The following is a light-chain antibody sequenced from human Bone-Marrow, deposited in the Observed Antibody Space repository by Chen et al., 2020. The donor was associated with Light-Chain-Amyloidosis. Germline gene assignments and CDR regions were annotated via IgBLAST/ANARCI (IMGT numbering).Light chain of an antibody. CDR1: SGDVGTYNY. CDR2: AVS. CDR3: SSFTSSSSYF. V-gene: IGLV2-14*01. J-gene: IGLJ1*01. Sequence: QSALTQPASVSGSPGQSITISCTGTSGDVGTYNYVSWYQQHPCKAPKVSIYAVSNRPSGVSNRFSGSKSGYTASLTISGLQADAAADYYCSSFTSSSSYFFGPGTNVTVL.